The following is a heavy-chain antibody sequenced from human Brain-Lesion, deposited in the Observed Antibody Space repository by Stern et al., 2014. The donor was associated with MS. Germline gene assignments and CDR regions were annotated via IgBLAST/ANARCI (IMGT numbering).Heavy chain of an antibody. D-gene: IGHD6-19*01. V-gene: IGHV3-66*02. Sequence: EVQLVESGGDLVQPGGSLRLTCAASGFIASGNSMSWVRQAPGKGLEWASVIYSGGDTKYGDSVKGRFIISRDTSKNELYLQMNSLRPEDTAVYYCARNGGWYGSGYFDNWGLGTLVTVSS. J-gene: IGHJ4*01. CDR1: GFIASGNS. CDR2: IYSGGDT. CDR3: ARNGGWYGSGYFDN.